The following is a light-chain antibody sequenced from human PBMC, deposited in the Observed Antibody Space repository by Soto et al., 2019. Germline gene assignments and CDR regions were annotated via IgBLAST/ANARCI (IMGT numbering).Light chain of an antibody. V-gene: IGKV3-15*01. CDR2: SAS. Sequence: EIVLIQSPCTLSLSPGERATLSCRASQSVSSKLAWYQQRPGQAPRLLIYSASTRATGIPARFSGSGSGTEFTLTISSLQPDDFATYYCQQYNSYSYTFGQGTKVDIK. CDR1: QSVSSK. CDR3: QQYNSYSYT. J-gene: IGKJ2*01.